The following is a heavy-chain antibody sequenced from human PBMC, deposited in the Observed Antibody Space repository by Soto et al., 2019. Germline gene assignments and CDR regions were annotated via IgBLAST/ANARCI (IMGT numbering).Heavy chain of an antibody. Sequence: SVKVSCKASGVTFSSYAISWVRQAPGQGLEWMGGIIPIFGTANYAQKFQGRVTITADESTSTAYMELSSLRSEDTAVYYCARAAGICSGGSCYPSFDYWGQGTLVTVSS. CDR1: GVTFSSYA. D-gene: IGHD2-15*01. CDR3: ARAAGICSGGSCYPSFDY. CDR2: IIPIFGTA. J-gene: IGHJ4*02. V-gene: IGHV1-69*13.